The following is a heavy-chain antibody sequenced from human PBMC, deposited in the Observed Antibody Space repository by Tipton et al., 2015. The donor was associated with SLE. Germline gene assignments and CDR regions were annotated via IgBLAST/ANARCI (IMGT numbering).Heavy chain of an antibody. Sequence: QAQLVQSGAEVKKPGSSVKVSCKASGGTFNNYAINWVRQAPGQGLEWMGGIIPIFGTSKYAQKFQGRVTITADESTGTALLDLSRLSFEDTAVYYCARETPPTVTTPHFDSWGQGTLVTVSS. V-gene: IGHV1-69*01. J-gene: IGHJ4*02. CDR3: ARETPPTVTTPHFDS. CDR2: IIPIFGTS. D-gene: IGHD4-23*01. CDR1: GGTFNNYA.